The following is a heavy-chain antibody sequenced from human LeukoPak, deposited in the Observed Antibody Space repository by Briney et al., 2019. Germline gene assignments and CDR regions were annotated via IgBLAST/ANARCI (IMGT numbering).Heavy chain of an antibody. CDR2: IYYSGST. Sequence: SQTLSLTCTVSGGSISSGDYHWSWIRQPPGKGLEWIGYIYYSGSTYYNPSLKSRVTISVDTSKNQFSLKLSSVTAADTAVYYCAREVRTYYYDSSGYYDYWGQGTLVTVSS. D-gene: IGHD3-22*01. V-gene: IGHV4-30-4*01. J-gene: IGHJ4*02. CDR3: AREVRTYYYDSSGYYDY. CDR1: GGSISSGDYH.